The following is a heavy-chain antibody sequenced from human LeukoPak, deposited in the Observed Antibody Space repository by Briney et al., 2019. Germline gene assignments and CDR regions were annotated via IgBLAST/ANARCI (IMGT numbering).Heavy chain of an antibody. J-gene: IGHJ4*02. CDR3: ARGGYDYVWGSYRYYYFDY. D-gene: IGHD3-16*02. CDR2: MSYDGSNK. CDR1: GFTFSSYG. V-gene: IGHV3-30*03. Sequence: GGSLRLSCAASGFTFSSYGMHWVRQAPGKGLEWVAVMSYDGSNKYYADSVKGRFTISRDNSKNTVYLQMNSLRAEDTAVYYCARGGYDYVWGSYRYYYFDYWGQGTLVTVSS.